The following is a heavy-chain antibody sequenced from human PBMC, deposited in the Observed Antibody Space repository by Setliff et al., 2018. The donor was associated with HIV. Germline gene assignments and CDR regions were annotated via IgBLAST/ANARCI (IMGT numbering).Heavy chain of an antibody. D-gene: IGHD3-22*01. Sequence: SETLSLTCILSGGSISTFNYYWSWVRQPPGKGLEWIGYIYTTGSTNYNPSLKRRVTMSVDTSKNQFSLGLTSVTAADTAVYFCARLRITMIMMLNYFDYWGQGTLVTVSS. CDR3: ARLRITMIMMLNYFDY. CDR1: GGSISTFNYY. V-gene: IGHV4-4*09. CDR2: IYTTGST. J-gene: IGHJ4*02.